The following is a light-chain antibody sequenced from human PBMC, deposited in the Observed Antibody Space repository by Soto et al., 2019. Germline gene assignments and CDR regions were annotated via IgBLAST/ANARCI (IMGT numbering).Light chain of an antibody. CDR3: QQRSNWHRPT. CDR1: QSLSSY. J-gene: IGKJ5*01. V-gene: IGKV3-11*01. Sequence: EIWLTQSPATLSLSPGERATLACWASQSLSSYLAWYQQKPGQAPRLLIYDASNRATGIPARFSGSGSGTDFTLTISSLETEDFAVYYCQQRSNWHRPTFGHGTRLEI. CDR2: DAS.